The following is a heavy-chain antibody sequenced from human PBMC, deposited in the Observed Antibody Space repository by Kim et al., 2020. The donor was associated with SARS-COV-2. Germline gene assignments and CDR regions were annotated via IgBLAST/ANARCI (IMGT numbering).Heavy chain of an antibody. CDR1: GFTVSDNF. V-gene: IGHV3-53*01. CDR2: IYSGDRT. Sequence: GGSLRLSCTASGFTVSDNFMTWVRQAPGQGLEWVSVIYSGDRTFYADSVKGRFTISRDSSKNTLYLQMNGLRDEDTAVYHCARDPTVIPQGGYFDFWGQGTLVTVSS. J-gene: IGHJ4*02. CDR3: ARDPTVIPQGGYFDF. D-gene: IGHD4-17*01.